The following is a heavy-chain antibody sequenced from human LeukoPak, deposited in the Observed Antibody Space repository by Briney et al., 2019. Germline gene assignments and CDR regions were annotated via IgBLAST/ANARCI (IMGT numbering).Heavy chain of an antibody. CDR1: GGSFSGYY. Sequence: SETLSLTCAVYGGSFSGYYWSWIRQPPGKGLEWIGEIDHSGRTNSNASLKSRVTISVDTSKNQFSLKLSSVTAADTAVYYCARAVDTAMVVPNWFDPWGQGTLVTVSS. V-gene: IGHV4-34*01. D-gene: IGHD5-18*01. CDR3: ARAVDTAMVVPNWFDP. CDR2: IDHSGRT. J-gene: IGHJ5*02.